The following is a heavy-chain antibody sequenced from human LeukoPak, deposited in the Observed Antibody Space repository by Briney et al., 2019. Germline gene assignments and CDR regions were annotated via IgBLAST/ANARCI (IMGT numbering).Heavy chain of an antibody. CDR1: GYTFTGYY. Sequence: PGASVKVSCKASGYTFTGYYMHWVRQAPGQGLEWMGWINPNSGGTNYAQKFQGRVTMTRDTSISTAYMELSRLRSDDTAVYYCARELYSSSSGTDAFDIWGQGTMVTVSS. CDR2: INPNSGGT. J-gene: IGHJ3*02. CDR3: ARELYSSSSGTDAFDI. D-gene: IGHD6-6*01. V-gene: IGHV1-2*02.